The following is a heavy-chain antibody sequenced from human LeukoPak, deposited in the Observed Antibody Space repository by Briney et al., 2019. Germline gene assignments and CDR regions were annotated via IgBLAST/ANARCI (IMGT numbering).Heavy chain of an antibody. Sequence: GGTLRLSCAASGLTFSSYGMSWVRQAPGKGLEWGSALSGSGGSTYYADSVKGRFTISRVNSKNTLYLQMNSLRAEDCAVFYCARSGTTGYWGQGTLVTVSS. D-gene: IGHD1-1*01. J-gene: IGHJ4*02. CDR1: GLTFSSYG. CDR3: ARSGTTGY. CDR2: LSGSGGST. V-gene: IGHV3-23*01.